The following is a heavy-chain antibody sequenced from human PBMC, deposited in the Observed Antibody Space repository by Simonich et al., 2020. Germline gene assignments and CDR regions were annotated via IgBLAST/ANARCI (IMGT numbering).Heavy chain of an antibody. CDR2: VEPEEGET. CDR1: GYTFTDYY. J-gene: IGHJ6*02. CDR3: ATRNTMGSGSYYYYYYGMDV. V-gene: IGHV1-69-2*01. Sequence: EVQLVQSGAEVKKPGATVKISCKVSGYTFTDYYMHWVQQAPGKGLEWMGRVEPEEGETIYAQKFQGRVTMTEDTSTDTAYMELSSLRSEDTAVYYCATRNTMGSGSYYYYYYGMDVWGQGTTVTVSS. D-gene: IGHD3-10*01.